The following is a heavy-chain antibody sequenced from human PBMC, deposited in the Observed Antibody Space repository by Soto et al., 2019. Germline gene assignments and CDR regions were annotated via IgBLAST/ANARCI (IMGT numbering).Heavy chain of an antibody. D-gene: IGHD6-13*01. J-gene: IGHJ5*02. Sequence: QLQLQESGPGLVKPSETLSLTCTVSGGSISSSSYYWGWIRQPPGKGLEWIGSIYYSGSTYYNPSLKSRVTISVDTSKNQFSLKLSSVTAADTAVYYCARHGGSSWYTERPYNWFDPWGQGTLVTVSS. CDR1: GGSISSSSYY. CDR3: ARHGGSSWYTERPYNWFDP. CDR2: IYYSGST. V-gene: IGHV4-39*01.